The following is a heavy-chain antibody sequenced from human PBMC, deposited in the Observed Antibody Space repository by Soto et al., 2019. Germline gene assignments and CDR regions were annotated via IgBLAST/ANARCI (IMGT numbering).Heavy chain of an antibody. V-gene: IGHV4-34*01. J-gene: IGHJ4*02. D-gene: IGHD4-17*01. CDR1: GGSFSGYY. CDR3: ASQHAYGDYGCLYLVY. CDR2: INHSGST. Sequence: QVQLQQWGAGLLKPSETLSLTCADYGGSFSGYYWSWIRQPPGKGLEWIGEINHSGSTNYNPSLKSRVIIAVDTSNYQFFLKLSSVTAADTAVYSCASQHAYGDYGCLYLVYCGQRTLVTVSS.